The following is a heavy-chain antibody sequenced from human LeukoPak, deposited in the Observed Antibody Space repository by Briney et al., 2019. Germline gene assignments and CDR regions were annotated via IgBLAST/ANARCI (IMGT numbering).Heavy chain of an antibody. D-gene: IGHD2-8*01. CDR2: ISTYNGNT. CDR1: GYTFNTYG. J-gene: IGHJ3*02. V-gene: IGHV1-18*01. Sequence: PGASVKVSCKASGYTFNTYGITWLRQAPGQGLEWMAWISTYNGNTKYGQKFQGRVTMKTDTSTTTAYMELRSLRSDDTAVYYCARDYLSRGGNGYVFDIWGQGTMVTVSS. CDR3: ARDYLSRGGNGYVFDI.